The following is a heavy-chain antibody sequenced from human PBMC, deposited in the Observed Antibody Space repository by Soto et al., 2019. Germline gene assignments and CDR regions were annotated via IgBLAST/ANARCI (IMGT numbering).Heavy chain of an antibody. V-gene: IGHV3-53*01. CDR3: ARDGRGSNYGMDV. Sequence: GSLRLSCAASGFTVSSNYMSWVRQAPGKGLEWVSVIYSGGSTYYADSVKGRFTISRDNSKNTLYLQMNSLRAEDTAVYYCARDGRGSNYGMDVWGQGTTVTVSS. CDR2: IYSGGST. CDR1: GFTVSSNY. J-gene: IGHJ6*02. D-gene: IGHD1-26*01.